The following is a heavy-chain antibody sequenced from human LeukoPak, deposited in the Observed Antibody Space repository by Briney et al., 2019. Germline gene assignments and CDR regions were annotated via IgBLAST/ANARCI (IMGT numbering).Heavy chain of an antibody. D-gene: IGHD3-22*01. CDR3: ARENYYDSSGYYDY. Sequence: SQTLTLTCAISGDSVSSNSTAWKWIRQSPSRGLEWLGRTYYRSKWYNDYAVSVKSRITINPDTSKNQLSLQLNSVTPEGTAVYYCARENYYDSSGYYDYWGQGTLVTVSS. CDR1: GDSVSSNSTA. V-gene: IGHV6-1*01. CDR2: TYYRSKWYN. J-gene: IGHJ4*02.